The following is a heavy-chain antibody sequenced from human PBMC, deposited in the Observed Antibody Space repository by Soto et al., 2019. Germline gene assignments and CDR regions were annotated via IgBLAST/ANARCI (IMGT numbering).Heavy chain of an antibody. J-gene: IGHJ4*02. CDR3: AKVRAPSGSYDGVGDY. V-gene: IGHV3-9*01. Sequence: EVQLVESGGGLVQPGRSLRLSCAASGFTFDDYAMHWVRQAPGKGLEWVSGISWNSGSIGYADSVKGRFTISRDNAKNSLYLQMNSLRAEDTALYYCAKVRAPSGSYDGVGDYWGQGTLVTVSS. CDR1: GFTFDDYA. D-gene: IGHD1-26*01. CDR2: ISWNSGSI.